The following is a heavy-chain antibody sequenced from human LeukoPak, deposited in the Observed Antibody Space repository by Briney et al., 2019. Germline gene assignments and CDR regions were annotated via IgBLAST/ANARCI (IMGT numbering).Heavy chain of an antibody. CDR1: GFTFSSYT. Sequence: GGSLRLSCAASGFTFSSYTMHWARQAPGKGLEWVAVISYDGSNKYYADSVKGRFTISRDNSKNTLFLQMNSLTTEDTAVYYCAREVGGDYVFDYWGQGTLVTVSS. CDR3: AREVGGDYVFDY. D-gene: IGHD4-17*01. J-gene: IGHJ4*02. V-gene: IGHV3-30-3*01. CDR2: ISYDGSNK.